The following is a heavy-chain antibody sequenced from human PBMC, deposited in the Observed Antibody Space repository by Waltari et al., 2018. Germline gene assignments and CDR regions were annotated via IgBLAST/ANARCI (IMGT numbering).Heavy chain of an antibody. CDR1: GGSIRSGSYY. Sequence: QVQLQESGPGLVKPSQTLSLTCTVSGGSIRSGSYYWSWIRQPAGKGLEWIGRIYTSGSTNYNPSLKSRVTISVDTSKNQFSLKLSSVTAADTAVYYCARELSFGGYFDYWGQGTLVTVSS. D-gene: IGHD3-10*01. J-gene: IGHJ4*02. CDR3: ARELSFGGYFDY. CDR2: IYTSGST. V-gene: IGHV4-61*02.